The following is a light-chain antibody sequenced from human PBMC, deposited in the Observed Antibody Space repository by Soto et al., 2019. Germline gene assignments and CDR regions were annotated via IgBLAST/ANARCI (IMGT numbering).Light chain of an antibody. CDR2: GSK. CDR1: SSNIGAGYD. CDR3: QSDDNSLSVV. Sequence: QSVLTQPPSVSGAPGQRVIISCTGSSSNIGAGYDVNWYQQLPGTAPKLLIYGSKHRPSGVPDRFSGSKSGTSAALAITGLQDEDEADYYCQSDDNSLSVVFGGGTKLTVL. J-gene: IGLJ2*01. V-gene: IGLV1-40*01.